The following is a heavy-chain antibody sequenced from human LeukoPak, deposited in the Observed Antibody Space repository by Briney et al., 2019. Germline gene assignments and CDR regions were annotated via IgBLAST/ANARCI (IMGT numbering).Heavy chain of an antibody. J-gene: IGHJ5*02. V-gene: IGHV4-34*01. CDR3: ARGWRISAYNWFDP. Sequence: SETLSLTCAVYGGSFSGYYWSWIRQPPGKGLEWIGEINHSGSTNYNPSLKSRVTISVDTSKNRFSLKLSSVTAADTAVYYCARGWRISAYNWFDPWGQGTLVTVSS. D-gene: IGHD3-10*01. CDR1: GGSFSGYY. CDR2: INHSGST.